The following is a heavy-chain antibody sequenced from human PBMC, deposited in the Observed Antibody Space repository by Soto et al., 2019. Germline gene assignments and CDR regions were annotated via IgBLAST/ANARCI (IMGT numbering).Heavy chain of an antibody. Sequence: QVHLVQSGAEVKKPGSSVKVSCKASGGPFNNYAINWVRQAPGQGLEWIGRVVPFLGISNFAQIFQDRVTLTADKSTSTAFLELTSLGSDDTAMYYCARAKLTSHTTVDAFDLWGQGTMVTVSS. J-gene: IGHJ3*01. V-gene: IGHV1-69*04. CDR3: ARAKLTSHTTVDAFDL. D-gene: IGHD4-4*01. CDR1: GGPFNNYA. CDR2: VVPFLGIS.